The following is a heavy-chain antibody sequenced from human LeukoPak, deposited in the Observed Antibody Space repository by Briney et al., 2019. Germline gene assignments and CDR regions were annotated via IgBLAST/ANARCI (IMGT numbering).Heavy chain of an antibody. Sequence: SETLSLTCTVSGGSISSYYWSWIRQSPGKGLEWIGYIYYTETSYNPSLKSRVTISADTSKNQFSLKLYSVTAADTVVYYCATRKLGNDYWGQGTLVTVSS. D-gene: IGHD7-27*01. V-gene: IGHV4-59*01. CDR2: IYYTET. J-gene: IGHJ4*02. CDR3: ATRKLGNDY. CDR1: GGSISSYY.